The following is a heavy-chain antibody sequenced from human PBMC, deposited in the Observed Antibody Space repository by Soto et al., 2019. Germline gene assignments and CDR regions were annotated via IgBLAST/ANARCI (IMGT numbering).Heavy chain of an antibody. D-gene: IGHD1-26*01. V-gene: IGHV1-46*01. Sequence: ASVKVSCKASGYTFTNYYMDWVRQAPGQGLEWMGIINPSGGSTSYAQKFQGRVTMTRDTSTSTVYMELSSVRSEDTAVYYCARDWVVGATAETRYYYNGMDGWGQGTTVTVSS. CDR2: INPSGGST. J-gene: IGHJ6*02. CDR3: ARDWVVGATAETRYYYNGMDG. CDR1: GYTFTNYY.